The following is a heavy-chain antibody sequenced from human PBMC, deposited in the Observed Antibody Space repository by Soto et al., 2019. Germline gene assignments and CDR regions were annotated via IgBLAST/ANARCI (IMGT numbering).Heavy chain of an antibody. J-gene: IGHJ6*02. V-gene: IGHV3-23*01. CDR1: GFTFSSYA. D-gene: IGHD1-7*01. Sequence: LRLSCAASGFTFSSYAMSWVRQAPGKGLEWVSAISGSGGSTYYADSVKGRFTISRDNSKNTLYLQMNSLRAEDTAVYYCAKEAWNYALKPTYYYYYYGMDVWGQGTTVTVSS. CDR3: AKEAWNYALKPTYYYYYYGMDV. CDR2: ISGSGGST.